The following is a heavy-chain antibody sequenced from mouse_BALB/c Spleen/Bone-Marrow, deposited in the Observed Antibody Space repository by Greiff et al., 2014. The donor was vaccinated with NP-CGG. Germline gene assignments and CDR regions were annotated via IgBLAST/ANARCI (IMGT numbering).Heavy chain of an antibody. Sequence: EVQLVESGGGLVQPGGSLKLSRAASGFAFSSYTMSWVRQTPEKRLEWVAYISNGGGSTYYPDTVKGRFTISRDNAKNTLYLQMCSLKSEDTAMYYCARRAGAYWGQGTLVTVSA. D-gene: IGHD3-3*01. J-gene: IGHJ3*01. CDR3: ARRAGAY. V-gene: IGHV5-12-2*01. CDR1: GFAFSSYT. CDR2: ISNGGGST.